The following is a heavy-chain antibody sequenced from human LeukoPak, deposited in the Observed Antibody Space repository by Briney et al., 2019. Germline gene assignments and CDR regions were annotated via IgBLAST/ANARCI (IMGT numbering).Heavy chain of an antibody. J-gene: IGHJ4*02. CDR3: AKDLDVVVTTLDY. V-gene: IGHV3-23*01. CDR2: ISGSGRAT. D-gene: IGHD2-21*02. Sequence: GGSLRLSYAASGFSFSNHAMSWVRQAPGKGLQWVSGISGSGRATYYADSVKGRFTISRDSSTNTLYLQMNSLRAEDTAIYYCAKDLDVVVTTLDYWGQGTLVTVSS. CDR1: GFSFSNHA.